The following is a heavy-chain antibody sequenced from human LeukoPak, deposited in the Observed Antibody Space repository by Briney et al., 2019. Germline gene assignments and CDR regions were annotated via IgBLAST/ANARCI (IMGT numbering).Heavy chain of an antibody. D-gene: IGHD4-23*01. CDR3: ARGPLSVVSVSYFDY. CDR2: VYYSGRT. V-gene: IGHV4-39*02. CDR1: GGSISSSSYY. J-gene: IGHJ4*02. Sequence: SETLSLTCTVSGGSISSSSYYWGWIRQPPGKELQWIASVYYSGRTNYSPSLKSRVTISVDTSEKQFSLQLNSVTAADTAVYYCARGPLSVVSVSYFDYWGQGTLVTVSS.